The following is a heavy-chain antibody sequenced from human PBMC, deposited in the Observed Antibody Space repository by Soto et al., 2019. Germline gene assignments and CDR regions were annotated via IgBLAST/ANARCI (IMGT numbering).Heavy chain of an antibody. Sequence: SETLSLTCTVSGGSISSYYWSWIRRPPGKGLEWIGYIYYSGSTNYNPSLKSRVTISVDTSKNQFSLKLSSVTAADTAVYYCERLETPYDAFDIWGQGTMVTVS. CDR3: ERLETPYDAFDI. J-gene: IGHJ3*02. CDR2: IYYSGST. V-gene: IGHV4-59*01. CDR1: GGSISSYY. D-gene: IGHD3-3*01.